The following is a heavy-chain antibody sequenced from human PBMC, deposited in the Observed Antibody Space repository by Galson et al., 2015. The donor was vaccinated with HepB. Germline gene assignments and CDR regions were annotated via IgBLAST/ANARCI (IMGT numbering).Heavy chain of an antibody. CDR1: GYTFTSYG. CDR2: ISAYNGNT. V-gene: IGHV1-18*01. D-gene: IGHD3-3*01. Sequence: SVKVSCKASGYTFTSYGISWVRQAPGQGLEWMGWISAYNGNTNYAQKLQGRVTMTTDTSTSTAYMELRSLRSDDTAVYYCARVDWGGFWSAPEGWFDPWGQGTLVTVSS. J-gene: IGHJ5*02. CDR3: ARVDWGGFWSAPEGWFDP.